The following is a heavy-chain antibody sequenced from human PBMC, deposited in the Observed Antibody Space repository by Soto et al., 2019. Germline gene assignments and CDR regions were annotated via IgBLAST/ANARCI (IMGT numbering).Heavy chain of an antibody. D-gene: IGHD5-12*01. V-gene: IGHV3-9*01. Sequence: GGSLRLSCAASGFTFDDYAMHWVRQAPGKGLEWVSGISWNSGSIGYADSVKGRFTISRDNAKNSLYLQMNSLRAEDTALYYCAKDNTPTDPSGYGLLDAFDIWGQGTMVTVSS. J-gene: IGHJ3*02. CDR3: AKDNTPTDPSGYGLLDAFDI. CDR2: ISWNSGSI. CDR1: GFTFDDYA.